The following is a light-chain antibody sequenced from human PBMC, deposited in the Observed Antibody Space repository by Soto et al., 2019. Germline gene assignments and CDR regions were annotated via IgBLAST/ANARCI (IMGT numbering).Light chain of an antibody. CDR2: QAS. CDR3: QQYNSHWSWT. Sequence: DIQMTQSPSTLAASAGNRFTVTCRASQRINNWLAWYQQKPGKAPKLLIYQASNLQSGVPPRFSGGGFGTEFTLTISNLQPEDLAMYYCQQYNSHWSWTFGQGTKVDIK. CDR1: QRINNW. V-gene: IGKV1-5*03. J-gene: IGKJ1*01.